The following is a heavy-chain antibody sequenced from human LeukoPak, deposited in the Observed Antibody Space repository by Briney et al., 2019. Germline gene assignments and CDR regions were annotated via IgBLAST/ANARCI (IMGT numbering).Heavy chain of an antibody. CDR2: IIPIFGTA. CDR1: GGTFSSYA. CDR3: ARVPASTEYSSSY. J-gene: IGHJ4*02. Sequence: SVKVSCKASGGTFSSYAISWVRQAPGQGLEWMGGIIPIFGTANYAQKFQGRVTITADESTSTAYMELSSLRSEDTAVYYCARVPASTEYSSSYWGQGTLVTVSS. D-gene: IGHD6-6*01. V-gene: IGHV1-69*13.